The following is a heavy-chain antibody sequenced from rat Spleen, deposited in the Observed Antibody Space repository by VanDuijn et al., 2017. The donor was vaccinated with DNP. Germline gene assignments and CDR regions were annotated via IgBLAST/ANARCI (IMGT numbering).Heavy chain of an antibody. D-gene: IGHD1-12*02. Sequence: QVQLKESGPDLVQPSQTLSLTCTVSGFSLASFSVGWVRQSPGKGLEWIAAVSNGGNTYYNSVLKSRLSISRDTSKSQVFLEMNSLQTEDTAMYFCARSDYSDGTYYYGYFDYWGQGVMVTVSS. V-gene: IGHV2-6*01. CDR1: GFSLASFS. CDR2: VSNGGNT. CDR3: ARSDYSDGTYYYGYFDY. J-gene: IGHJ2*01.